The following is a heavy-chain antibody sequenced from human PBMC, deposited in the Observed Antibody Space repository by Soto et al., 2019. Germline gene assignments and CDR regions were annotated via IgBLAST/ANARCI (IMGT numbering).Heavy chain of an antibody. J-gene: IGHJ3*02. V-gene: IGHV3-30*09. CDR2: ISYDGSQT. CDR3: ARDFGAGAFDI. Sequence: SGGSLRLSCAASGFIFSNYAFHWVRQAPGKGLEWITVISYDGSQTYFGDSAKGRFAISRDNSKDTLYLQMNSLRPEDTAVYYCARDFGAGAFDIWGQGTLVTVSS. D-gene: IGHD3-3*01. CDR1: GFIFSNYA.